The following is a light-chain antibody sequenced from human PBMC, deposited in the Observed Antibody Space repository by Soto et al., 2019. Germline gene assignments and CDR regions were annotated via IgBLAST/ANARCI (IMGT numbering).Light chain of an antibody. CDR1: TSDVGGYNL. V-gene: IGLV2-23*01. CDR3: FSYASSSSYV. J-gene: IGLJ1*01. Sequence: QSVLTQPASVSGSPGQSITISCSGTTSDVGGYNLVSWYQQHTAKAPKLLIYEGTQRPSGVSSRFSGSKSGNTASLTISGLQAEDEADYYCFSYASSSSYVFGTGTKVTV. CDR2: EGT.